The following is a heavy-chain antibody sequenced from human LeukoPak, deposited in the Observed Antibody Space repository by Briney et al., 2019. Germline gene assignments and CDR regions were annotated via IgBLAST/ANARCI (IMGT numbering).Heavy chain of an antibody. V-gene: IGHV3-15*01. D-gene: IGHD2-8*01. J-gene: IGHJ4*02. Sequence: PGGSLRLSCATSGFTFSNAWMTWVRQAPGKGLEWVGRFKSKPDGGTIDYAAPVKGRFTISRDDSKNTVFVQMNSLQMEDTAVYYCATVGYCTNGECYGFDHWGQGTLATVSS. CDR1: GFTFSNAW. CDR3: ATVGYCTNGECYGFDH. CDR2: FKSKPDGGTI.